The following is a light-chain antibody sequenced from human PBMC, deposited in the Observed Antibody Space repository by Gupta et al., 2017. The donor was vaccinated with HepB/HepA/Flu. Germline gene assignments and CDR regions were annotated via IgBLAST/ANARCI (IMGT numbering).Light chain of an antibody. Sequence: ETVLTQSPGTLSLSPGERATLSCRASQSVRSSYLVWYQQKPGQAPRLLINGASSRATGIPDRFSGSGSGTDFTRTISRLEPEDFAVYYCHQLGSSPHTCGQGTKLEIK. CDR2: GAS. V-gene: IGKV3-20*01. J-gene: IGKJ2*01. CDR3: HQLGSSPHT. CDR1: QSVRSSY.